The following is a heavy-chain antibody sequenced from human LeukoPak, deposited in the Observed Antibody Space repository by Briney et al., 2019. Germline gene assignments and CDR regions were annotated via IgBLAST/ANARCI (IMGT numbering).Heavy chain of an antibody. CDR2: IYYSGST. CDR1: GGSFSSYY. D-gene: IGHD6-13*01. J-gene: IGHJ4*02. CDR3: GVVQLAHFDY. V-gene: IGHV4-39*01. Sequence: SETLSLTCAVYGGSFSSYYWGWIRRPPGKGLEWIGSIYYSGSTYYNPSLKSRVTISVDTSKNQFSLKLSSVTAADTAVYYCGVVQLAHFDYWGQGTLVTVSS.